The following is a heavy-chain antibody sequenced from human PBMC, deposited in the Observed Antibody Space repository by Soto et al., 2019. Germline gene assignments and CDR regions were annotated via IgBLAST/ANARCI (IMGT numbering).Heavy chain of an antibody. CDR2: IYYSGST. V-gene: IGHV4-59*01. Sequence: VSGGSISSYYWSWIRQPPGKGLEWIGYIYYSGSTNYNPSLKSRVTISVDTSKNQFSLKLSSVTAADTAVYYCARLKGYDFWSGSGPYYYGMDVWGQGTTVTVSS. J-gene: IGHJ6*02. CDR3: ARLKGYDFWSGSGPYYYGMDV. CDR1: GGSISSYY. D-gene: IGHD3-3*01.